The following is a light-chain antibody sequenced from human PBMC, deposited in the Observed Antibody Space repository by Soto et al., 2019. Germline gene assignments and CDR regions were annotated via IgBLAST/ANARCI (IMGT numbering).Light chain of an antibody. V-gene: IGLV1-44*01. J-gene: IGLJ3*02. CDR2: TDN. CDR1: SSNIGSHT. Sequence: QSVLTQPPSASGTPGQRVTISCSGSSSNIGSHTVNWYQQLPGTAPKLLIYTDNQRPSGVPDRFSGSKSGTSASLAISGLQSEDEADYYCAAWDDSLMGVFGGGTKLTVL. CDR3: AAWDDSLMGV.